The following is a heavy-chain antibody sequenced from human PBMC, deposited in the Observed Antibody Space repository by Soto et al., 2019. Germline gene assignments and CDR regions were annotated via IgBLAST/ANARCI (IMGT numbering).Heavy chain of an antibody. CDR2: INTDGSGT. V-gene: IGHV3-74*01. D-gene: IGHD3-10*01. Sequence: GGSLRLSCAASGFTFSSDWMHWVRQAPGKGLVWVSRINTDGSGTSYADSVKGRFTISRDNAKNSLYLQMNSLRADDTAVYFCARDTNYYASGSEVDFWGQGTLVTVSS. J-gene: IGHJ4*02. CDR1: GFTFSSDW. CDR3: ARDTNYYASGSEVDF.